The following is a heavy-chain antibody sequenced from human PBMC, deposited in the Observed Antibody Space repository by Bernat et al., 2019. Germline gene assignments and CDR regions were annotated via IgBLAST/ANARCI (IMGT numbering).Heavy chain of an antibody. CDR3: VKALRGPIRIVYFDY. CDR1: GFTFSSYA. CDR2: ISSNGGST. D-gene: IGHD1-14*01. J-gene: IGHJ4*02. Sequence: EVQLVESGGGLVQPGGSLRLSCSASGFTFSSYAMHWVRQAPGKGLEYVSAISSNGGSTYYADSVKGRFTISRDNSKNTLYLQMSSLRAEDTAVYYCVKALRGPIRIVYFDYWGQGTLVTVSS. V-gene: IGHV3-64D*06.